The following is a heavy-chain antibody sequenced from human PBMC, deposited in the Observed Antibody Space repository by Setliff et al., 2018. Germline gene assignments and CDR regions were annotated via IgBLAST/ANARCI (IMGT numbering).Heavy chain of an antibody. CDR2: ISGGGTNM. J-gene: IGHJ4*02. Sequence: AGGSLRLSCAASGFTFSNYAMSWVRQAPGKGLEWVSTISGGGTNMDYADSVKGRFTISRDNSNSEVFLQMDSLRAEDTAVYYCARDQARWLVAAGTFDYWGLGALVTVSS. CDR3: ARDQARWLVAAGTFDY. V-gene: IGHV3-23*01. CDR1: GFTFSNYA. D-gene: IGHD1-1*01.